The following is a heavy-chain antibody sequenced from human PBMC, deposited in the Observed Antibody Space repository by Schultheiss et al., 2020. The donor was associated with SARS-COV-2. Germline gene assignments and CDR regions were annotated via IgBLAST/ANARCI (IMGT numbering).Heavy chain of an antibody. V-gene: IGHV1-46*01. CDR3: ARVSEYSSGWTTPHWFDP. Sequence: ASVKVSCKASGGTFSSYAISWVRQAPGQGLEWMGIINPSGGSTSYAQKFQGRVTMTRDTSTSTVYMELSSLRSEDTAVYYCARVSEYSSGWTTPHWFDPWGQGTLVTVSS. D-gene: IGHD6-19*01. CDR2: INPSGGST. J-gene: IGHJ5*02. CDR1: GGTFSSYA.